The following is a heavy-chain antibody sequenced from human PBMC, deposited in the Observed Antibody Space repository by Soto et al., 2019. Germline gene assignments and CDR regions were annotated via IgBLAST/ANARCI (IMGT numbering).Heavy chain of an antibody. V-gene: IGHV1-2*04. CDR1: GYTFNGYY. CDR2: INPNSGGT. Sequence: GASLKVSCKASGYTFNGYYMHWVRQAPGQGLEWMGWINPNSGGTNYAQKFQGWVTMTRDTSISTAYMELSRLRSDDTAVYYCARARSLTGTDAFDIWGQGTMVTVSS. J-gene: IGHJ3*02. D-gene: IGHD1-20*01. CDR3: ARARSLTGTDAFDI.